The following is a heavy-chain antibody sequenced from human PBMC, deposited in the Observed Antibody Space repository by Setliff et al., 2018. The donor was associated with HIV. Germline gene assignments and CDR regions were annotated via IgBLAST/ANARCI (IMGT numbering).Heavy chain of an antibody. CDR1: GGSSSGFY. D-gene: IGHD5-18*01. CDR3: ARVPRQLLKGAAAYFDY. Sequence: SETLSLTCAVYGGSSSGFYWIWIRQPPRKGLEWIGEVSHRGNTEYNPSLQSRVAISLDTSKNQFSLRLSSVTAADTAVYYCARVPRQLLKGAAAYFDYWGQGTLVTVSS. J-gene: IGHJ4*02. V-gene: IGHV4-34*01. CDR2: VSHRGNT.